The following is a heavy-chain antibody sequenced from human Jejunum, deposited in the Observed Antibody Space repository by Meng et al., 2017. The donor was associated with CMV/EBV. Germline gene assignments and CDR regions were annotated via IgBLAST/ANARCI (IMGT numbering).Heavy chain of an antibody. CDR1: FPFDHYA. J-gene: IGHJ4*02. CDR3: AKPLSPYDFWSGTDF. V-gene: IGHV3-9*01. CDR2: ISWTSGRV. D-gene: IGHD3-3*01. Sequence: FPFDHYAMHWVRQAPGKGLEWVSGISWTSGRVDYADSVKGRFTISRDNVKNSLFLEMNSLRPEDTAFYYCAKPLSPYDFWSGTDFWGQGTLVTVSS.